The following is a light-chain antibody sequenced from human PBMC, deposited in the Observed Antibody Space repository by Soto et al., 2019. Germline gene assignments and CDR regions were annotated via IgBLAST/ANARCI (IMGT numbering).Light chain of an antibody. CDR2: DAS. CDR3: QQRSNWPPAWT. CDR1: QSVSSY. Sequence: DIVMTQSPASLSLAPVERATLSCRASQSVSSYLAPYQQKPGQAPRPLIYDASNRATGIPARFSGSGSGTDFTLTISSLEPEDFAVYYCQQRSNWPPAWTFGHGTKVDIK. V-gene: IGKV3-11*01. J-gene: IGKJ1*01.